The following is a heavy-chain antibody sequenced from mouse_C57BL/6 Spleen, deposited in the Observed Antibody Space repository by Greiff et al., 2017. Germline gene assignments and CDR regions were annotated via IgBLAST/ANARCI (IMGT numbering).Heavy chain of an antibody. CDR1: GFTFSSYA. J-gene: IGHJ1*03. Sequence: EVQRVESGEGLVKPGGSLKLSCAASGFTFSSYAMSWVRQTPEKRLEWVAYISSGGDYLYYADTVKGRFTITRDNARNTLYLQMSSLKSEDTAMYYCTRLFLWDFDVWGTGTTGTVSS. V-gene: IGHV5-9-1*02. CDR3: TRLFLWDFDV. CDR2: ISSGGDYL.